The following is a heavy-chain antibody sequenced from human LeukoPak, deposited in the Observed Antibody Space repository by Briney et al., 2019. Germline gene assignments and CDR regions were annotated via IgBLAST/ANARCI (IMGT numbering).Heavy chain of an antibody. CDR2: ISSSSTTI. J-gene: IGHJ4*02. V-gene: IGHV3-48*02. CDR3: ARDYYDSTGYYQGDH. D-gene: IGHD3-22*01. Sequence: GESLTLSCAASGFTFSGYNMNWVRQAPGRGLEWVADISSSSTTIHYADSVKVRFTIYRDNAKNSLYLQRDSLRDEDTSVYYCARDYYDSTGYYQGDHRGQGTLVTVSS. CDR1: GFTFSGYN.